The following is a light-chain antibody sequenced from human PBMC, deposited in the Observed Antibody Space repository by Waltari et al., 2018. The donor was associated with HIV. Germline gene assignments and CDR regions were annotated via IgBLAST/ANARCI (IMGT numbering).Light chain of an antibody. J-gene: IGKJ1*01. Sequence: DIQMTESPSSLSASVGDRVTILCRASQNISNYLYFYQQKPGKAPNLLIYAAASLQSGVPSRFRGSGSATDFTITSSSLQHEDFATYYCQHSYTTPWTFGQGTKVEIK. CDR1: QNISNY. V-gene: IGKV1-39*01. CDR2: AAA. CDR3: QHSYTTPWT.